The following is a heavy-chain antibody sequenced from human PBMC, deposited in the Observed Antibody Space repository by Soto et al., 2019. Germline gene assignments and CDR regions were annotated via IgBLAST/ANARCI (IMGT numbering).Heavy chain of an antibody. D-gene: IGHD6-13*01. CDR1: GYTFTGYY. CDR3: ARGPGIAAAGTPPHYYYYGMDV. CDR2: INPNSGGT. Sequence: GASVKVSCKASGYTFTGYYMHWVRQAPGQGLEWMGWINPNSGGTNYAQKFQGWVTMTRDTSISIAYMELSRLRSDDTAVYYCARGPGIAAAGTPPHYYYYGMDVWGQGTTVTVSS. V-gene: IGHV1-2*04. J-gene: IGHJ6*02.